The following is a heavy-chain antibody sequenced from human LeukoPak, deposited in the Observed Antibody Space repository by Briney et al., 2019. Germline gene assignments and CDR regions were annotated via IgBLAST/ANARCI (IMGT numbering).Heavy chain of an antibody. Sequence: PGGSLRLSCAASGFTFSSYEMNWVRQAPGKGLEWVSTISGSGGSTYYADSVKGRFTISRDNAENSLYLQMNSLRAEDTAVYYCAREHYFYHMDAWGEGTTVTVSS. CDR3: AREHYFYHMDA. CDR1: GFTFSSYE. J-gene: IGHJ6*03. CDR2: ISGSGGST. V-gene: IGHV3-48*03.